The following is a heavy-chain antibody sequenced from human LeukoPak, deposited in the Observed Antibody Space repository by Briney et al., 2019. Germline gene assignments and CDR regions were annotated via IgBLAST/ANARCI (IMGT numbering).Heavy chain of an antibody. D-gene: IGHD2-2*01. CDR3: ARAPDIVVVPAAIMHGMDV. J-gene: IGHJ6*02. Sequence: GGSLRLSCAASGFTFSSYPMSWVRQAPGKGLEWVSAISSSSSYIYYADSVKGRFTISRDNAKNSLYLQMNSLRAEDTAVYYCARAPDIVVVPAAIMHGMDVWGQGTTVTVSS. V-gene: IGHV3-21*01. CDR1: GFTFSSYP. CDR2: ISSSSSYI.